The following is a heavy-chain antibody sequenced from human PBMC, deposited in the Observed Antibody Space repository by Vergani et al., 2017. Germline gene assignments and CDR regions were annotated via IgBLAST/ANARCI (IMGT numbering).Heavy chain of an antibody. V-gene: IGHV1-2*02. D-gene: IGHD1-26*01. CDR1: GVIFTDYY. CDR2: INPNGDAT. J-gene: IGHJ4*02. Sequence: QVQLVQSGAELKKPGASVMVSCKASGVIFTDYYIHWMRQAPGQGLEWIGWINPNGDATHYAQNFRGRVTLTRDTSSTTAYMDLASLTSDDTAIYYCARDHQGPTTLDYWGQGSLVTVSS. CDR3: ARDHQGPTTLDY.